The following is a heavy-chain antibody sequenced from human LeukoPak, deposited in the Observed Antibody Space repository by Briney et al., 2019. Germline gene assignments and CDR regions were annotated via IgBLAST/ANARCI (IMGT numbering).Heavy chain of an antibody. J-gene: IGHJ4*02. V-gene: IGHV3-30-3*01. CDR3: AKDLGLSSSVVDY. CDR1: GFTFSSYA. D-gene: IGHD6-6*01. CDR2: ISYDGSNK. Sequence: GASLRLSCAASGFTFSSYAMHWVRQAPGKGLEWVAVISYDGSNKYYADSEKGRFTISRDNSKNTLYLQMNSLRAEDTAVYYCAKDLGLSSSVVDYWGQGTLVTVSS.